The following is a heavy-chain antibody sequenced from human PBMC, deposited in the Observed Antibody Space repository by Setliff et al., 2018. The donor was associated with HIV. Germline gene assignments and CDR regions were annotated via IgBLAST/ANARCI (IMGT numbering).Heavy chain of an antibody. CDR2: VSVYNGNT. CDR3: ATPGVGAGAFDI. D-gene: IGHD3-10*01. V-gene: IGHV1-18*04. CDR1: GYSFTFYG. J-gene: IGHJ3*02. Sequence: ASVKVSCKASGYSFTFYGLHWVRQAPGQGLEWMGWVSVYNGNTKYAENFQDRLTLTTDASTCTGFMELRGLRSDDTAVYYCATPGVGAGAFDIWGRGTMVTVSS.